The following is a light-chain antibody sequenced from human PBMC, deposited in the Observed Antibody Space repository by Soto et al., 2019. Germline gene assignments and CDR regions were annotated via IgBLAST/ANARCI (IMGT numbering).Light chain of an antibody. CDR3: AAWDDRLAVV. V-gene: IGLV1-44*01. Sequence: QSVLTQPPSVSEAPRQRVTISCSGSSSNIGNNPVNWYQQLPGTAPKLLIYSNNQRPSGVPDRFSGSKSGTSASLAISGLQSEDEADYYCAAWDDRLAVVFGGGTKLTVL. CDR2: SNN. J-gene: IGLJ2*01. CDR1: SSNIGNNP.